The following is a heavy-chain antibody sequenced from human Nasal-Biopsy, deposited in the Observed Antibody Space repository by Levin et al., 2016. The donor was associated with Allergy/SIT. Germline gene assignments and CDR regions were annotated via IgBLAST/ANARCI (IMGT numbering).Heavy chain of an antibody. CDR1: GFTFDDYT. CDR2: ISWDGGST. CDR3: ANSGGDYYGMDV. J-gene: IGHJ6*02. V-gene: IGHV3-43*01. Sequence: GGSLRLSCAASGFTFDDYTMHWVRQAPGKGLEWVSLISWDGGSTYYADSVKGRFTISRDNSKNSLYLQMNSLRTEDTALYYCANSGGDYYGMDVWGQGTTVTVSS. D-gene: IGHD2-8*02.